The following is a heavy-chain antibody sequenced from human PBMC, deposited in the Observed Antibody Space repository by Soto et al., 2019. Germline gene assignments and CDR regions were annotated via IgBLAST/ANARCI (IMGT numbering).Heavy chain of an antibody. D-gene: IGHD3-3*02. J-gene: IGHJ6*02. V-gene: IGHV1-69*12. CDR1: GGTFSTAA. CDR2: IMPIFRTA. CDR3: ARDKDRPQLGGNYYYIMDV. Sequence: QVQVEQSGAEVKKPGSSVKVSCKASGGTFSTAAISWVRQAPGQGLEWMGGIMPIFRTADYAQKFQGRVTITAVQSTTTAYLELRSLRSEYTAVYYCARDKDRPQLGGNYYYIMDVWGQGTTVTVSS.